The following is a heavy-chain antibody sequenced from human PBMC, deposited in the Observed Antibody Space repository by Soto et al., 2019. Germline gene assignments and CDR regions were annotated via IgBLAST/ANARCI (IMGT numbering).Heavy chain of an antibody. V-gene: IGHV4-4*07. Sequence: SETLSLTCTVSGGSNLNYYWRWIRQPAGKGPEWVGRIHTSGSTNYNPSLKSRLTMSVDTSKNQFSLRLTSVTAAATAVYYCVGVLAIWGSPDAFDMWGQETMGTVSS. CDR3: VGVLAIWGSPDAFDM. D-gene: IGHD3-16*01. CDR1: GGSNLNYY. CDR2: IHTSGST. J-gene: IGHJ3*02.